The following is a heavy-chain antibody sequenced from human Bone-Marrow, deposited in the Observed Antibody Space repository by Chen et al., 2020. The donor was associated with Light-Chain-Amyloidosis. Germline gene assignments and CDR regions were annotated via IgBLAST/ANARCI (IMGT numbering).Heavy chain of an antibody. CDR3: ARVRLPVTPADAFDT. CDR1: GFTFSSYW. V-gene: IGHV3-7*04. J-gene: IGHJ3*02. D-gene: IGHD4-17*01. CDR2: IKQDGSAK. Sequence: EVQLVESGGGLVQPGGSLRLSCAASGFTFSSYWMSWVRQAPGKGLEWVANIKQDGSAKYYVDSVKRRLTISRDNAKNSLYLQMSSLRAETTAVYYCARVRLPVTPADAFDTWGQGTMVTVSS.